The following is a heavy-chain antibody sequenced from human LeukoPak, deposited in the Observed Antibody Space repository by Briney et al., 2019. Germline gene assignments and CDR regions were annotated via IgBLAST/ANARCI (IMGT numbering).Heavy chain of an antibody. CDR1: GYSFSNSW. CDR2: IFPDDSCI. CDR3: AKSWGRIALGVAYTDS. Sequence: GESRKISCKGSGYSFSNSWIGWVRQMPGRGMEWMADIFPDDSCIRYNPSFPGQVTIAAGKSISTAYLRWSSLQASDSAMYYCAKSWGRIALGVAYTDSLGQGTLITVSS. V-gene: IGHV5-51*01. J-gene: IGHJ4*02. D-gene: IGHD3-16*01.